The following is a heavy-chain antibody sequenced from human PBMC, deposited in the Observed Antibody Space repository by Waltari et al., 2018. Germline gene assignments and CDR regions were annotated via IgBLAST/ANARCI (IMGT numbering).Heavy chain of an antibody. J-gene: IGHJ4*02. V-gene: IGHV3-23*04. CDR1: GFTFSSYA. Sequence: EVQLVESGGGLVQPGGSLRLSCAASGFTFSSYAMSWVRQAPGKGLEWVSAISGSGGSTYYADSVKGRFTISRDNSKNTLYLQMNSLRAEDTAVYYCAKIPQNSSSLYLSIYFDYWGQGTLVTVSS. D-gene: IGHD6-13*01. CDR3: AKIPQNSSSLYLSIYFDY. CDR2: ISGSGGST.